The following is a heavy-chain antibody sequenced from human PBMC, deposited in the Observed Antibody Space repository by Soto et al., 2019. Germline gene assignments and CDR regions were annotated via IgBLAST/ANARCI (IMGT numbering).Heavy chain of an antibody. V-gene: IGHV3-23*01. CDR3: AKEAVFTVTKGYYYYYMDV. J-gene: IGHJ6*03. D-gene: IGHD4-4*01. CDR1: GFTFSSYA. CDR2: ISGSGGST. Sequence: GGSLRLSCAASGFTFSSYAMSWVRQAPGKGLEWVSAISGSGGSTYYADSVKGRFTISRDNSKNTLYLQMNSLRAEDTAVYYCAKEAVFTVTKGYYYYYMDVWGKGTTVTVSS.